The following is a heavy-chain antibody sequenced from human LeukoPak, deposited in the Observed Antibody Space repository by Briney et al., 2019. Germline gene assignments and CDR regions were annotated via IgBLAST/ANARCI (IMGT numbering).Heavy chain of an antibody. CDR3: ARTITMVRGVLPGDYYYYMDV. J-gene: IGHJ6*03. D-gene: IGHD3-10*01. CDR2: FIPIFGTT. V-gene: IGHV1-69*13. Sequence: GASVKVSCKASGCSLSSYAISWVRQAPGQGLEWMGGFIPIFGTTNYAQKFQGRVTITADEPTSTAYMELSSLRSEDTAVYYCARTITMVRGVLPGDYYYYMDVWGKGTTVTISS. CDR1: GCSLSSYA.